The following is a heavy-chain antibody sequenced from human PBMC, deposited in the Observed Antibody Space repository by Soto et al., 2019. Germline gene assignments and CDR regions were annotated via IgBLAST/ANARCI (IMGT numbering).Heavy chain of an antibody. CDR1: GFTFSSYD. V-gene: IGHV3-13*01. J-gene: IGHJ4*02. D-gene: IGHD6-6*01. CDR2: IGTAGDT. CDR3: ARGNESSSLFDY. Sequence: GSLRLSCAASGFTFSSYDMHWARQATGKGLEWVSAIGTAGDTYYPGSVKGRFTISRENAKNSLYLQMNSLRAGDTAVYYCARGNESSSLFDYWGQGTLVTVSS.